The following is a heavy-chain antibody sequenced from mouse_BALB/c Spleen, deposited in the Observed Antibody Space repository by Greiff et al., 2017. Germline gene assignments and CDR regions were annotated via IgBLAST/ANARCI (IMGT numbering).Heavy chain of an antibody. Sequence: VQLQESGPGLVAPSQSLSITCTVSGFSLTSYGVHWVRQPPGKGLEWLGVIWAGGSTNYNSALMSRLSISKDNSKSQVFLKMNSLQTDDTAMYYCASPLITTVVGRGYYAMDYWGQGTSVTVSS. V-gene: IGHV2-9*02. CDR1: GFSLTSYG. D-gene: IGHD1-1*01. CDR3: ASPLITTVVGRGYYAMDY. J-gene: IGHJ4*01. CDR2: IWAGGST.